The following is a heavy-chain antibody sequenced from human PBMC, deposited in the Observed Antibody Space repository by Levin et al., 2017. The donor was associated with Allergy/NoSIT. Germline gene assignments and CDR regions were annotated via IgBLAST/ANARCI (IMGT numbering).Heavy chain of an antibody. Sequence: GGSLRLSCAASGFTYNNYAMTWVRQAPGKGLYWVATVSASGGSSYYADSVKGRFTISRDNSRKTLYLQMSSLRAEDTAVYYCAETPGDSSSDWAFDFWGQGTVVTVSS. CDR3: AETPGDSSSDWAFDF. D-gene: IGHD3-22*01. CDR1: GFTYNNYA. V-gene: IGHV3-23*01. CDR2: VSASGGSS. J-gene: IGHJ3*01.